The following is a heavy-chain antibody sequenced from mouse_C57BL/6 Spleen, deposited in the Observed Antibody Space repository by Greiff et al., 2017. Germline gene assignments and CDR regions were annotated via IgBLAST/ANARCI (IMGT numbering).Heavy chain of an antibody. CDR3: ARIVEKSWFAY. J-gene: IGHJ3*01. V-gene: IGHV1-4*01. D-gene: IGHD1-1*01. CDR1: GYTFTSYT. Sequence: QVQLQQSGAELARPGASVKMSCKASGYTFTSYTMHWVKQRPGQGLEWIGYINPSSGYTKYNQKFKDKATLTADKSSSTAYMQLSSLTSEYSAVYYCARIVEKSWFAYWGQGTLVTVSA. CDR2: INPSSGYT.